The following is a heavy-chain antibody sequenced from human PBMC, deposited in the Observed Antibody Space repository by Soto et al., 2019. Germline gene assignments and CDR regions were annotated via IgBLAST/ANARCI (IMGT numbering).Heavy chain of an antibody. J-gene: IGHJ5*02. D-gene: IGHD3-22*01. Sequence: QVQLQESGPGLVKPSETLSLTCAVSGGSISSYYWSWIRQPPGKGLEWIGYIYYSGITNYNPSLVSRVLISVDTSKNQFFLILSSVTAADTAVYYCARERGGYDNPFVPWGQGTLVTVSS. CDR2: IYYSGIT. CDR1: GGSISSYY. V-gene: IGHV4-59*01. CDR3: ARERGGYDNPFVP.